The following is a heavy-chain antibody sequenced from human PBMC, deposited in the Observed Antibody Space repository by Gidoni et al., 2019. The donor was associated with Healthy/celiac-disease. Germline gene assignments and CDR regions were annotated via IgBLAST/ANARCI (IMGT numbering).Heavy chain of an antibody. J-gene: IGHJ6*03. CDR1: GGSISSSSYY. Sequence: QLQPQESGPGLVKPSETLSLNCTVSGGSISSSSYYWGWIRQPPGKGLEWIGSIYYSGSTYYNPSLKSRVTISVDTSKNQFSLKLSSVTAADTAVYYCARNGADLGELSSAYYYMDVWGKGTTVTVSS. V-gene: IGHV4-39*01. CDR3: ARNGADLGELSSAYYYMDV. CDR2: IYYSGST. D-gene: IGHD3-16*02.